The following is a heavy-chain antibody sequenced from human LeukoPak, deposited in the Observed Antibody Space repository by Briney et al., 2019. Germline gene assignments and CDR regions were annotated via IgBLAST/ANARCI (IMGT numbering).Heavy chain of an antibody. CDR1: GFTVSSNY. D-gene: IGHD6-13*01. CDR2: IYSGGST. V-gene: IGHV3-53*01. CDR3: ARVPYSSSWYAAFDI. Sequence: PGGSLRLSCAASGFTVSSNYMSWVRQAPGKGLEWVSVIYSGGSTYYADSVKGRFTISRDNSKNTLYLQMNSLRAEDTAVYYCARVPYSSSWYAAFDIWGQGTMVTVSS. J-gene: IGHJ3*02.